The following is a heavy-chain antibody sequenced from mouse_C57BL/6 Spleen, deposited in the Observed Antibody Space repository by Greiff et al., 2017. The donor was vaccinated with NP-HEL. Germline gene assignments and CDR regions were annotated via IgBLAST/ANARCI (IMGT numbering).Heavy chain of an antibody. CDR1: GFNIKDDY. CDR2: IDPENGDT. J-gene: IGHJ3*01. CDR3: TTRRGFAY. Sequence: EVQRVESGAELVRPGASVKLSCTASGFNIKDDYMHWVKQRPEQGLEWIGWIDPENGDTEYASKFQGKATITADTSSNTAYLQLSSLTSEDTAVYYCTTRRGFAYWGQGTLVTVSA. V-gene: IGHV14-4*01.